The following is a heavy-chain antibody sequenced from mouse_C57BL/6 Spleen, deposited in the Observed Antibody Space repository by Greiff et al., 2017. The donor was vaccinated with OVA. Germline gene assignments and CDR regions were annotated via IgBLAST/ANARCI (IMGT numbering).Heavy chain of an antibody. CDR1: GYTFTSYG. CDR2: IYPRRGNP. J-gene: IGHJ2*01. Sequence: VQLQQSGAELARPGASVKLSCKASGYTFTSYGISWVKQRTGQGLEWIGEIYPRRGNPYYNEKFKGTATLTAAKSSSTAYMAPRHLTSEDAAVYFCAREDVDYFDDWGQGTTLTVSS. CDR3: AREDVDYFDD. V-gene: IGHV1-81*01.